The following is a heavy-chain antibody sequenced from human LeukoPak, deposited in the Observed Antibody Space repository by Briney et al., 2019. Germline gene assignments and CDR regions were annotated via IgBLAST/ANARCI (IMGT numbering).Heavy chain of an antibody. V-gene: IGHV3-30*04. CDR1: GFTFPTYA. CDR2: ISNDAINK. D-gene: IGHD3-10*01. CDR3: ARAMVRGVLPY. J-gene: IGHJ4*02. Sequence: PGGSLRLPCAASGFTFPTYALHWVRQAPGKGLEWVAVISNDAINKYYADSVKGRFTISRDNSKNTLYLQMNSLRAEDTAVYYCARAMVRGVLPYWGQGTLVTVSS.